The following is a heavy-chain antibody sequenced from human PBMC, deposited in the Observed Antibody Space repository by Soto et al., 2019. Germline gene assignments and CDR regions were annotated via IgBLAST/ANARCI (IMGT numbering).Heavy chain of an antibody. V-gene: IGHV4-34*01. CDR1: VGSFIGYY. Sequence: SETLSLTCAVYVGSFIGYYWSWIRQPPGKGLEWIGEINHSGSTNYNPSLKSRVTISVDTSKNQFSLKLSSVTAEDTAVYYCAREPPIAGAILDQWGQGTLVTVSS. CDR3: AREPPIAGAILDQ. CDR2: INHSGST. J-gene: IGHJ4*02. D-gene: IGHD1-26*01.